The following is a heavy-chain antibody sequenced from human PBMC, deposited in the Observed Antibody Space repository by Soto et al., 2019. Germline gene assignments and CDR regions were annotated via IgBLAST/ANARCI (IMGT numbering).Heavy chain of an antibody. D-gene: IGHD3-3*01. CDR1: GFTFSSYA. Sequence: GGSLRLSCAASGFTFSSYAMSWVRQAPGKGLEWVSAISGSGGGTYYADSVKGRFTISRDNSKNTLYLQMNSLRAEDTAVYYCAKGRSQYYDFWSGYPAVQYYFDYWGQGTLVTVSS. CDR2: ISGSGGGT. V-gene: IGHV3-23*01. J-gene: IGHJ4*02. CDR3: AKGRSQYYDFWSGYPAVQYYFDY.